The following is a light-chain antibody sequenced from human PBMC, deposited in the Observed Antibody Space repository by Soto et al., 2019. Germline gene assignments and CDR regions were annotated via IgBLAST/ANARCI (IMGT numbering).Light chain of an antibody. J-gene: IGKJ5*01. CDR1: QSVSSSY. Sequence: EIVLTQSPGTLSLSPGERATLSCRASQSVSSSYLAWYQQKPGPAPRLLIYGASSRATGIPERFSGSGSGTDFTLTISRLAPEDFAVYYCQQRGDGPPITFGQGTRLETK. CDR3: QQRGDGPPIT. CDR2: GAS. V-gene: IGKV3D-20*02.